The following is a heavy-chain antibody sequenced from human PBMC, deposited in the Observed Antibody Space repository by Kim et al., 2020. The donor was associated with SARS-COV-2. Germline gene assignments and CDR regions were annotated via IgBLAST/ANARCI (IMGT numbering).Heavy chain of an antibody. V-gene: IGHV1-2*02. CDR1: GYTFTGYY. Sequence: ASVKVSCKASGYTFTGYYMHWVRQAPGQGLEWMGWINPNSGGTNYAQKFQGRVTMTRDTSISTAYMELSRLRSDDTAVYYCARRGGRYCSSTSCYVDYWGQGTLVTVSS. J-gene: IGHJ4*02. CDR2: INPNSGGT. CDR3: ARRGGRYCSSTSCYVDY. D-gene: IGHD2-2*01.